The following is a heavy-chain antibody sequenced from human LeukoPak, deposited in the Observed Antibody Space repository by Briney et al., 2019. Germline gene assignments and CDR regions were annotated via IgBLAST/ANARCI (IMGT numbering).Heavy chain of an antibody. CDR1: DGSISSSSYY. CDR3: ARHETYYYYMDV. CDR2: IYYGGST. V-gene: IGHV4-39*01. J-gene: IGHJ6*03. Sequence: SETLSLTCTVSDGSISSSSYYWGWIRQPPGKGLEWIGSIYYGGSTYYNPSLKSRVTISVDTSKNQFSLKVTSVTAADTAVYYCARHETYYYYMDVWGKGTAVTVSS.